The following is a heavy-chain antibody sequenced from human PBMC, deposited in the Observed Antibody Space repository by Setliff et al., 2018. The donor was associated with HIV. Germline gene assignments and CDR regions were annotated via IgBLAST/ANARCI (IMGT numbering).Heavy chain of an antibody. CDR3: ARLRGYFYGHGRYFDC. D-gene: IGHD5-18*01. J-gene: IGHJ4*02. Sequence: ASVKVSCKASGYTFTSYAMHWVRQAPGQRLEWMGWINAGNGNTKYSQKFQGGVTITRDTSASTAYMELSSLRSEDTALYYCARLRGYFYGHGRYFDCRGQGTLVTVSS. V-gene: IGHV1-3*01. CDR2: INAGNGNT. CDR1: GYTFTSYA.